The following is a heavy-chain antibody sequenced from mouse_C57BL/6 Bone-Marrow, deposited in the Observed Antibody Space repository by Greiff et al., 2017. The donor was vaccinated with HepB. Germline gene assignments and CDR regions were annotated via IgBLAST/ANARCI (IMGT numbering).Heavy chain of an antibody. J-gene: IGHJ3*01. V-gene: IGHV5-17*01. CDR1: GFTFSDYG. Sequence: EVKVVESGGGLVKPGGSLKLSCAASGFTFSDYGMHWVRQAPEKGLEWVAYISSGSSTIYYADTVKGRFTISRDNAKNTLFLQMTSLRSEDTAMYYCARGDYDSAWFAYWGQGTLVTVSA. D-gene: IGHD2-4*01. CDR2: ISSGSSTI. CDR3: ARGDYDSAWFAY.